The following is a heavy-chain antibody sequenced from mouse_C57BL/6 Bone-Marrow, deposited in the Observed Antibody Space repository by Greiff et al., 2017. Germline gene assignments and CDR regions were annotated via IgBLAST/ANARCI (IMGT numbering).Heavy chain of an antibody. CDR1: GYAFSSSW. CDR2: IYPGVGDT. V-gene: IGHV1-82*01. J-gene: IGHJ3*01. CDR3: ASPYCYGSSPGAY. D-gene: IGHD1-1*01. Sequence: VQLQQSGPELVKPGASVKISCKASGYAFSSSWMNWVKQRPGKGLEWIGRIYPGVGDTNYNGKFKGKATLTADKSSSTAYMQLSSLTSEDSAVYFCASPYCYGSSPGAYWGQWTLVTVSA.